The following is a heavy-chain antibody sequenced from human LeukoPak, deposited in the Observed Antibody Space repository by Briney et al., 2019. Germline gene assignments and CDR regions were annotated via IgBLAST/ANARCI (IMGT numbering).Heavy chain of an antibody. Sequence: GRSLRLSCAASGFTFSDYVMHWVRQAPGRGLEWVAVVSYDGSNKYYADSVKGRFTISRDNSKNTLYLQMNSLRTEDTAMYYCVRALYDGSGYYSHFDYWGQGTLVTVSS. D-gene: IGHD3-22*01. CDR2: VSYDGSNK. J-gene: IGHJ4*02. CDR3: VRALYDGSGYYSHFDY. CDR1: GFTFSDYV. V-gene: IGHV3-30*03.